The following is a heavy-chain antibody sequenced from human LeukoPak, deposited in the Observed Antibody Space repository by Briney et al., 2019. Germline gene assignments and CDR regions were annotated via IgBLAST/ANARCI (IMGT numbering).Heavy chain of an antibody. CDR1: GASISHYY. CDR2: IFYSGST. Sequence: SETLSLTCTVSGASISHYYWSWIRQPPGKGLEWIGYIFYSGSTNYSPSLESRVTISVDTSKNQFSLRLSSVTAADTAIYYCARTSGGSFNNWFDLWGQGTLVTVSS. CDR3: ARTSGGSFNNWFDL. V-gene: IGHV4-59*08. D-gene: IGHD2-15*01. J-gene: IGHJ5*02.